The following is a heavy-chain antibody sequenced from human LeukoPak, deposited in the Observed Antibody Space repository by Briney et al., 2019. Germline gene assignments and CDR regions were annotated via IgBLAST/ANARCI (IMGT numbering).Heavy chain of an antibody. CDR3: ARGDPYYYDSSGPQPLDY. D-gene: IGHD3-22*01. Sequence: SETLSLTCAVYGRSFSGYYWSWIRQPPGKGLEWIGEINHSGSTNYNPSLKSRVTISVDTSKNQFSLKLSSVTAADTAVYYCARGDPYYYDSSGPQPLDYWGQGTLVTVSS. V-gene: IGHV4-34*01. J-gene: IGHJ4*02. CDR2: INHSGST. CDR1: GRSFSGYY.